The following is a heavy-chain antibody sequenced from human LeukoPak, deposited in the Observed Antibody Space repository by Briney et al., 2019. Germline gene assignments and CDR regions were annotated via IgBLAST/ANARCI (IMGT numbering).Heavy chain of an antibody. J-gene: IGHJ4*02. Sequence: GGSLILSCAASGFTVSSFYMNWVRKAPGKGLEWVSTTFSGGSTNYADSVKGRFTISRDNSKNTVYLQMNNLRAEDTAVYYCARGRGSYYSDYWGQGTLVTVSS. CDR3: ARGRGSYYSDY. CDR2: TFSGGST. V-gene: IGHV3-53*01. CDR1: GFTVSSFY. D-gene: IGHD1-26*01.